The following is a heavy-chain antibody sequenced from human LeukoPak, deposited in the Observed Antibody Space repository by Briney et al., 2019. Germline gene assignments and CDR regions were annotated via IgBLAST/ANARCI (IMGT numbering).Heavy chain of an antibody. Sequence: PSVKLSRKASVFALTSSAMQWVRQARGQRLEWIGWIVVGSGNTNSAQKLQERVSITMDMSTSTAYMELSSMRSEDTAVYYCAAGTPNIVAHDAFDIWGQGTMVTVSS. D-gene: IGHD5-12*01. CDR1: VFALTSSA. J-gene: IGHJ3*02. V-gene: IGHV1-58*02. CDR3: AAGTPNIVAHDAFDI. CDR2: IVVGSGNT.